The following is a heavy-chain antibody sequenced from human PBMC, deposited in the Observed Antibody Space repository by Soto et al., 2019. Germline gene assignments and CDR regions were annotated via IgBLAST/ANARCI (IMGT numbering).Heavy chain of an antibody. J-gene: IGHJ5*02. CDR1: GDTFTGYY. CDR3: AKLPWADYGGIFDP. V-gene: IGHV1-2*04. Sequence: ASVKVSCKASGDTFTGYYMHWVRQAPGQGLEWMGWINPNSGGTNYAQKFQGWVTMTRDTSISTAYMELSRLRSDDTAVYYCAKLPWADYGGIFDPWGQGTLVTVS. CDR2: INPNSGGT. D-gene: IGHD4-17*01.